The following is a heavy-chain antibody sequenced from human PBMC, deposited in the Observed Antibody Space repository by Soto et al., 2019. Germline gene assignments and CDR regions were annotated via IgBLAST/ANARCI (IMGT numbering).Heavy chain of an antibody. J-gene: IGHJ6*03. CDR2: VYYSGST. CDR1: GGYNKNYY. V-gene: IGHV4-59*01. Sequence: QVQLQESGPGLVKPSETLSLTCTVSGGYNKNYYWSRIRPPPGQGLECIGNVYYSGSTDYIPSLMSRVTMSVASSKNQRSPRPSPGTPVGTAAYFCARVRLFYNMDVWGKGTTVTVSS. CDR3: ARVRLFYNMDV.